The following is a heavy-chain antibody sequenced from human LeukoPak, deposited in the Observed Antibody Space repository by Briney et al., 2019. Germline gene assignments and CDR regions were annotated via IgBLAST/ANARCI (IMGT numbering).Heavy chain of an antibody. CDR3: ARGASVVAGSDNAFDI. CDR2: IKQDEGEK. D-gene: IGHD6-19*01. J-gene: IGHJ3*02. V-gene: IGHV3-7*01. Sequence: GGSLRLSCAASGFTFSSYWMSWVRQAPGKGLEWVANIKQDEGEKYYVDSVKGRFTISRDNAKKSVHLQMNSLRAEDTAVYYCARGASVVAGSDNAFDIWGQGTMVTVSS. CDR1: GFTFSSYW.